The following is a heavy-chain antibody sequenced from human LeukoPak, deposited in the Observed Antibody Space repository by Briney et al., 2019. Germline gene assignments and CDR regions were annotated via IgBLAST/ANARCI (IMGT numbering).Heavy chain of an antibody. CDR3: ARYSSGWYENDAFDI. V-gene: IGHV3-23*01. J-gene: IGHJ3*02. CDR2: ISGSGGST. D-gene: IGHD6-19*01. Sequence: GGSLRLSCAASGFTFSSYAMSWVRQAPGKGLEWVSAISGSGGSTYYADSVKGRFTISRDNAKNSLYLQMNSLRAEDTAVYYCARYSSGWYENDAFDIWGQGTMVTVSS. CDR1: GFTFSSYA.